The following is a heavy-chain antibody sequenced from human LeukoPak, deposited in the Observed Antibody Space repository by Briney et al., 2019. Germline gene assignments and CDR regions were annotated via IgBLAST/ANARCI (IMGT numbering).Heavy chain of an antibody. CDR2: INHSGST. CDR3: ARDGGGYDI. J-gene: IGHJ3*02. Sequence: SETLSLTCAVYGGSFSGYYWSWIRQPPGKGLEWIGEINHSGSTYYNPSLKSRVTISVDTSKNQFSLKLSSVTAADTAVYYCARDGGGYDIWGQGTMVTVSS. V-gene: IGHV4-34*01. D-gene: IGHD4-23*01. CDR1: GGSFSGYY.